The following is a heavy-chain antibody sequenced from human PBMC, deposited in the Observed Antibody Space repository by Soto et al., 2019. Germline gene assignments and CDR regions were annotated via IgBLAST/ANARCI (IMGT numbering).Heavy chain of an antibody. D-gene: IGHD3-10*01. V-gene: IGHV4-30-4*01. CDR3: ARGRSHGSGNYFDY. Sequence: SETLSLTCSVSGGSININDFYWSWIRQPPEKGLEWIGYIYYSGNTYYNPSLESRVIISIDTSKNQISLKLSSVTAADTAVYYCARGRSHGSGNYFDYWGQGTLVTVSS. J-gene: IGHJ4*02. CDR2: IYYSGNT. CDR1: GGSININDFY.